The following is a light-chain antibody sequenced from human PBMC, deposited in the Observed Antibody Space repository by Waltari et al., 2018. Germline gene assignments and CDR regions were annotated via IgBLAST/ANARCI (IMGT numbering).Light chain of an antibody. J-gene: IGKJ3*01. V-gene: IGKV4-1*01. CDR2: WAS. CDR1: SVLYSSNSKNY. Sequence: SVLYSSNSKNYLAWYQQKPGQPPKLLIYWASTRESGVPDRFSGSGSGTDFTLTISSLQAEDVAVYYCQQYYATPFTFGPGTKVDVK. CDR3: QQYYATPFT.